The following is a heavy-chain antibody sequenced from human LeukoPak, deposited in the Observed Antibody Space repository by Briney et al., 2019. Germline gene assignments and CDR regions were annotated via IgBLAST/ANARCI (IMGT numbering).Heavy chain of an antibody. CDR1: GGTFSSYA. CDR3: ARLRTTPTQLELPSGYYMDV. V-gene: IGHV1-69*04. D-gene: IGHD1-7*01. CDR2: IIPILGIA. J-gene: IGHJ6*03. Sequence: GASVKVSCKASGGTFSSYAISWVRQAPGQGLEWMGRIIPILGIANYAQKFQGRVTITADKSTSTAYMELSSLRSEDTAVYYCARLRTTPTQLELPSGYYMDVWGKGTTVTVSS.